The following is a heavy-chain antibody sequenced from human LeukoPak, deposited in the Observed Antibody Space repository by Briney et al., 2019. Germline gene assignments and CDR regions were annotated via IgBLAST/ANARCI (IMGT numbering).Heavy chain of an antibody. CDR3: AKDWRPNHYCSGGSCYVGGGFDP. V-gene: IGHV3-23*01. Sequence: GSLRLPCAASGFTFSSYAMSWVRQAPGKGLEWVSAISGSGGSTYYADSVKGRFTISRDNSKNTLYLQMNSLRAEDTAVYYCAKDWRPNHYCSGGSCYVGGGFDPWGQGTLVTVSS. D-gene: IGHD2-15*01. J-gene: IGHJ5*02. CDR2: ISGSGGST. CDR1: GFTFSSYA.